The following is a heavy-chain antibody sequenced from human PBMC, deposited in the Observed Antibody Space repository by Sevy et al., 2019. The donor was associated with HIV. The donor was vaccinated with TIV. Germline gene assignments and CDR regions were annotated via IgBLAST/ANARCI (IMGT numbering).Heavy chain of an antibody. CDR1: GYTLTELS. J-gene: IGHJ4*02. V-gene: IGHV1-24*01. CDR2: FDPEDGET. CDR3: ATSSSWYWRYFDY. Sequence: ASVKVSCKVSGYTLTELSMHWVRQAPGKGLEWMGGFDPEDGETIYAQKFQGRVTMTEDTSTDTAYMELSSVRSEDTAVYYCATSSSWYWRYFDYWGQGTLVTVSS. D-gene: IGHD6-13*01.